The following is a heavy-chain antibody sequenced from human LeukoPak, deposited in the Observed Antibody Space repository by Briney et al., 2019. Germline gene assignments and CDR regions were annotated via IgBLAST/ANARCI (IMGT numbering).Heavy chain of an antibody. CDR2: IYYSGST. Sequence: SETLSLTCTVSGGSISSYYWSWIRQPPGKGLEWIGCIYYSGSTNYNPSLKSRVTISVDTSKNQFSLKLSSVTAADTAVYYRARDLYYYDSSGYAGAFDIWGQGTMVTVSS. D-gene: IGHD3-22*01. CDR3: ARDLYYYDSSGYAGAFDI. V-gene: IGHV4-59*01. J-gene: IGHJ3*02. CDR1: GGSISSYY.